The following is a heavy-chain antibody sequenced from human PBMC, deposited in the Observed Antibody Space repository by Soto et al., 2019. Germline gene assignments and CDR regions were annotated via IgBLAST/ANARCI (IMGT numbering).Heavy chain of an antibody. CDR3: ARDTSRGEYDY. D-gene: IGHD3-10*01. V-gene: IGHV1-18*01. J-gene: IGHJ4*02. CDR2: INVYNGNT. Sequence: QVQLVQSGAEVKKPGASVKVSCKASGYTFTSYGISWVRQAPGQGLEWMGWINVYNGNTNYAQKLQGRVTMTTDTSRSTAYLDLRGLRSDDTAVYFCARDTSRGEYDYWGQGTLVTVSS. CDR1: GYTFTSYG.